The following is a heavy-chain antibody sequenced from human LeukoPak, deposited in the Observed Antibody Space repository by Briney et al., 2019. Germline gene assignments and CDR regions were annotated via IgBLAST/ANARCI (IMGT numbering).Heavy chain of an antibody. V-gene: IGHV3-66*03. D-gene: IGHD4-17*01. Sequence: GGSLRLSCAASGFTVSSNYMAWVRQAPGKGLEWVSVIGGSGGYHTYYADSVRGRFTISRDNSKNTLYLQMNSLRAEDTAVYYCARDALYGDLNYYYYYMDVWGKGTTVTVSS. CDR1: GFTVSSNY. J-gene: IGHJ6*03. CDR3: ARDALYGDLNYYYYYMDV. CDR2: IGGSGGYHT.